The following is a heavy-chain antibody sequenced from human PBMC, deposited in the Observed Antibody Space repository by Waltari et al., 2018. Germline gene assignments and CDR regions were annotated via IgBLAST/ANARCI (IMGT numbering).Heavy chain of an antibody. CDR2: ISSTSSDI. Sequence: EVQLVESGGGLVMPGGSLRLHCAASGFSVSTYTMNWVRQAPGKGLEWVSSISSTSSDIYYADSVKGRFTISRDNAKSSLYLQLNSLRAEDTAVYYCAGGYSSYYGMDVWGQGTTVTVSS. CDR3: AGGYSSYYGMDV. D-gene: IGHD6-13*01. J-gene: IGHJ6*02. V-gene: IGHV3-21*02. CDR1: GFSVSTYT.